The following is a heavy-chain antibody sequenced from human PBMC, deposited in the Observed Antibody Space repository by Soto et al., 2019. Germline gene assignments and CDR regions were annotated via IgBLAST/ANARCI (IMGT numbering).Heavy chain of an antibody. CDR2: IYHSGST. Sequence: QVQLQESGPGLVKPSGTLSLTCAVSGGSISSSNWWSWVRQTPGNGLEWIGEIYHSGSTNYNPSLKSRVTISVDKSKNQFSLKLSSVSAADTAVYYCARERAFGESSPGYYYYGMDVWGQGTTVTVSS. V-gene: IGHV4-4*02. D-gene: IGHD3-10*01. J-gene: IGHJ6*02. CDR3: ARERAFGESSPGYYYYGMDV. CDR1: GGSISSSNW.